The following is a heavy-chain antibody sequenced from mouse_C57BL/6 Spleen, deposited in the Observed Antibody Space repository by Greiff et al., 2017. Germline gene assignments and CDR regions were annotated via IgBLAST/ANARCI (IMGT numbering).Heavy chain of an antibody. V-gene: IGHV1-80*01. Sequence: QVQLKESGAELVKPGASVKISCKASGYAFSSYWMNWVKQRPGKGLEWIGQIYPGDGDTNYNGKFKGKATLTADKSSSTAYMPLSSLTSEDSAVYFCARDGSSHFDYWGQGTTLTVSS. CDR2: IYPGDGDT. D-gene: IGHD1-1*01. CDR1: GYAFSSYW. CDR3: ARDGSSHFDY. J-gene: IGHJ2*01.